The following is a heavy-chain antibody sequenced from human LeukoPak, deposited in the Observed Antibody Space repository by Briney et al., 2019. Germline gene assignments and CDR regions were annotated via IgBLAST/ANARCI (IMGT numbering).Heavy chain of an antibody. CDR2: FDPEDGET. J-gene: IGHJ4*02. CDR3: ATVPYDSSGYTFDY. Sequence: ASVKVSCKVSGYTLTELSMHWVRQAPGKRLEWMGGFDPEDGETIYAQKFQGRVTMTEDTSTDTAYMELSSLRSEDTAVYYCATVPYDSSGYTFDYWGQGTLVTVSS. D-gene: IGHD3-22*01. CDR1: GYTLTELS. V-gene: IGHV1-24*01.